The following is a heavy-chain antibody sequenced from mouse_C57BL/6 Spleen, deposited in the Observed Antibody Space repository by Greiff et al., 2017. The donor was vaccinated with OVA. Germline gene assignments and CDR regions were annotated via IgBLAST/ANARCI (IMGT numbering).Heavy chain of an antibody. V-gene: IGHV1-55*01. CDR2: IYPGSGST. CDR3: ARGHSTVVATRYFDV. J-gene: IGHJ1*03. Sequence: QVQLQQPGAELVKPGASVKMSCKASGYTFTSYWITWVKQRPGQGLEWIGDIYPGSGSTNYNEKFKSKATLTVDKSSSTAYMQLSSLTSEDSAVYYCARGHSTVVATRYFDVWGTGTTVTVSS. CDR1: GYTFTSYW. D-gene: IGHD1-1*01.